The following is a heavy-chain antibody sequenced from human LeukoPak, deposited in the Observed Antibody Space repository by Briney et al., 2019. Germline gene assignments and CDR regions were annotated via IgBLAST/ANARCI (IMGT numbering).Heavy chain of an antibody. Sequence: ASAKDSCKASGYTFTSSEIHWVRQAPGQGLDWMGWLNPNSGNTDYVQKFQGRVTHNRESHTSTAYMAGTRLRSEDTAVYYCATAIRFELIAAAAPRDYYYMDVWGKGTTVTVSS. D-gene: IGHD6-13*01. CDR2: LNPNSGNT. CDR3: ATAIRFELIAAAAPRDYYYMDV. CDR1: GYTFTSSE. V-gene: IGHV1-8*03. J-gene: IGHJ6*03.